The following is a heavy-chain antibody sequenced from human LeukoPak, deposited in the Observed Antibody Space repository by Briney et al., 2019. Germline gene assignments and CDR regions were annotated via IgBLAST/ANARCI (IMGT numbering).Heavy chain of an antibody. J-gene: IGHJ4*02. Sequence: SETLSLTCTVSGGSISSYYWSWIRQPPGKGLEWIGYIYYSGSTNYNPSRKSRVTISVDTSKNQFSLKLSSVTAADTAVYYCARRSIAARPGYFDYWGQGTLVTVSS. CDR2: IYYSGST. CDR3: ARRSIAARPGYFDY. D-gene: IGHD6-6*01. V-gene: IGHV4-59*08. CDR1: GGSISSYY.